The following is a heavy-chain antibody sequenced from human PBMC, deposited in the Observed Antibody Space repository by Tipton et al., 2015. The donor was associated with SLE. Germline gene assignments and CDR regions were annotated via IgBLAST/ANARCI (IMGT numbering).Heavy chain of an antibody. D-gene: IGHD3-3*01. V-gene: IGHV4-34*01. CDR1: GGSFSGYY. CDR3: ARGPYYDIWSGYKDPLDY. J-gene: IGHJ4*02. CDR2: INHNGGT. Sequence: TLSLTCAVYGGSFSGYYWSWIRQPPGKGLEWIGEINHNGGTNYNPSLKSRVTISVDTSKNQFSLKLSSVTAADAAVYYCARGPYYDIWSGYKDPLDYWGQGTLVPVSS.